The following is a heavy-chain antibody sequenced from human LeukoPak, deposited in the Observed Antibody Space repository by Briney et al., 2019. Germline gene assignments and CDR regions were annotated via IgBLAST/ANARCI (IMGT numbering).Heavy chain of an antibody. J-gene: IGHJ5*02. CDR1: GDIVSGNSVT. CDR3: ARRLTQYDCFDP. CDR2: TYYRSTWYN. V-gene: IGHV6-1*01. D-gene: IGHD2-2*01. Sequence: SQTLSLTCAISGDIVSGNSVTWNWIRQSPSRGLEWLGRTYYRSTWYNDYAVPVRGRITVNPDTSKNQFSLHLNSVTPEDTAVYYCARRLTQYDCFDPWGQGILVTVSS.